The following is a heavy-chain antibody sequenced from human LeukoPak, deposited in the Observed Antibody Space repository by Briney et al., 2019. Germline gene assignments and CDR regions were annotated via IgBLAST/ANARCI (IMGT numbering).Heavy chain of an antibody. CDR1: GGSISSYY. D-gene: IGHD3-3*01. Sequence: SETLSLTCTVSGGSISSYYWSWIRQPPGKGLEWIGYIYYSGSTNYNPSLKSRVTISVDTSKNQFSLKLSSVTAADTAVYYCARDSYYDFWSGYYYYMDVWGKGTTVTVSS. V-gene: IGHV4-59*01. CDR2: IYYSGST. J-gene: IGHJ6*03. CDR3: ARDSYYDFWSGYYYYMDV.